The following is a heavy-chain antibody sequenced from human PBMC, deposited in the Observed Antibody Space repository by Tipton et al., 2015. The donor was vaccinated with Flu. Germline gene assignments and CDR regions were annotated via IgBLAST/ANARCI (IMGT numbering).Heavy chain of an antibody. D-gene: IGHD3-16*01. V-gene: IGHV4-38-2*01. J-gene: IGHJ4*02. Sequence: LRLSCAVSGDSISSGYYWGWIRQPPGKGLEWIGSIHHSGSTYYNPSLKSRVTMALDTSKNQFSLNLGSVTAADTAVYYCARSSTRGESDFWGQGILVTVSS. CDR1: GDSISSGYY. CDR2: IHHSGST. CDR3: ARSSTRGESDF.